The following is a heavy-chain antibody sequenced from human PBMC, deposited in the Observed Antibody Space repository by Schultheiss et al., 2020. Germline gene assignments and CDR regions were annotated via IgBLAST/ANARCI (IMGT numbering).Heavy chain of an antibody. Sequence: GGSLRLSCAASGFNFSSYGMHWVRQAPGKGLEWVPVISYDGSNKYYADSVKGRFTISRDNSKNTLYLQMNSLRAEDTALGGLRFLEWSRPTYWYFDLWGRGTLVTVSS. D-gene: IGHD3-3*01. J-gene: IGHJ2*01. CDR2: ISYDGSNK. CDR3: RFLEWSRPTYWYFDL. V-gene: IGHV3-30*03. CDR1: GFNFSSYG.